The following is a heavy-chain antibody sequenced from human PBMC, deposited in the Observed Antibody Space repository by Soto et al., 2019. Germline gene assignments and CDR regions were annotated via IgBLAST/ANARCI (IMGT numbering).Heavy chain of an antibody. D-gene: IGHD4-17*01. CDR2: IYYSGST. V-gene: IGHV4-59*01. J-gene: IGHJ6*03. CDR1: GGSISSYY. CDR3: ARARYGDQRDYYYYYMDV. Sequence: PSETLSLTCTVSGGSISSYYWSWIRQPPGKGLEWIGYIYYSGSTNYNPSLKSRVTISVDTSKNQFSLKLSSVTAADTAVYYCARARYGDQRDYYYYYMDVWGQGTMVTVSS.